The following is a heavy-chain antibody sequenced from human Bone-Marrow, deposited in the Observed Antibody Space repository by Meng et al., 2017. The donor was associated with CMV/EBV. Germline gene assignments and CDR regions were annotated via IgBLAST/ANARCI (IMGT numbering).Heavy chain of an antibody. CDR2: ISYDGSNK. CDR3: GRGSVQLWLVLLHEAFDI. Sequence: GGSLRLSCAASGFTFSSYAMHWVRQAPGKGLEWVAVISYDGSNKYYADSVKGRFTISRDNSKNTLYLQMNSLRAEDTAVYYCGRGSVQLWLVLLHEAFDIWGQGTMVTVSS. J-gene: IGHJ3*02. V-gene: IGHV3-30-3*01. D-gene: IGHD5-18*01. CDR1: GFTFSSYA.